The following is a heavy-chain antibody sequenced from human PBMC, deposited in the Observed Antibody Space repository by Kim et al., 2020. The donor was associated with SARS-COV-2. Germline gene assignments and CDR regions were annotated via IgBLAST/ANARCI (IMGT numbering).Heavy chain of an antibody. CDR2: IIPIFGTA. Sequence: SVKVSCKASGGTFSSYAISWVRQAPGQGLEWMGGIIPIFGTANYAQKFQGRVTITADESTSTAYMELSSLRSEDTAVYYCARTGDLPTVTMWNYFDYWGQGTLVTVSS. J-gene: IGHJ4*02. CDR1: GGTFSSYA. D-gene: IGHD4-17*01. V-gene: IGHV1-69*13. CDR3: ARTGDLPTVTMWNYFDY.